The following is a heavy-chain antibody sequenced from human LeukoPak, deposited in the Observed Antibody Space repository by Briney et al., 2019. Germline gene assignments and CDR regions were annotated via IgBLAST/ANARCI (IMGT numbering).Heavy chain of an antibody. D-gene: IGHD5-24*01. CDR1: GYTFTSYD. CDR3: ARGLRWRWLQSYFDY. J-gene: IGHJ4*02. Sequence: ASVMVSCKASGYTFTSYDINWVRQATGQGLEWMGWMNPNSGNTGYAQKFQGRVTMTRNTSISTAYMELSSLRSEDTAVYYCARGLRWRWLQSYFDYWGQGTLVTVSS. CDR2: MNPNSGNT. V-gene: IGHV1-8*01.